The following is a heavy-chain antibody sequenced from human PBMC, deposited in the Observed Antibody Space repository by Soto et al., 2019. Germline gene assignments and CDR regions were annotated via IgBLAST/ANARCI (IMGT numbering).Heavy chain of an antibody. CDR3: ARGGVATPQLGRYYYYYMDV. CDR2: MNPNSGNT. Sequence: ASVKVSCKASGYTFTSYDINWVRQATGQGLEWMGWMNPNSGNTGYAQKFQGRVTMTRNTSISTAYMELSSLRSEDTAVYYCARGGVATPQLGRYYYYYMDVWGKGTTVTVSS. D-gene: IGHD5-12*01. V-gene: IGHV1-8*01. J-gene: IGHJ6*03. CDR1: GYTFTSYD.